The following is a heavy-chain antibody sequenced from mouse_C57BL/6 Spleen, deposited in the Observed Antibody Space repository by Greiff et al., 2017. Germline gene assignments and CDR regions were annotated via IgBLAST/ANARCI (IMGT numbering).Heavy chain of an antibody. V-gene: IGHV5-17*01. CDR1: GFTFSDYG. Sequence: EVQLVESGGGLVKPGGSLKLSCAASGFTFSDYGMHWVRQAPEKGLEWVAYISSGSSTIYYADTVKGRFTISRDNAKNTLFLQMTSLRSEDTAMXYCARSNGYWYFDVWGTGTTVTVSS. J-gene: IGHJ1*03. CDR2: ISSGSSTI. D-gene: IGHD1-1*02. CDR3: ARSNGYWYFDV.